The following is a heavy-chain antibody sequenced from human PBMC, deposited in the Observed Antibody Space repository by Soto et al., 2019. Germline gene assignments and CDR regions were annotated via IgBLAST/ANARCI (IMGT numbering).Heavy chain of an antibody. V-gene: IGHV3-66*01. J-gene: IGHJ2*01. CDR3: ARGILWSRSPSRGYFDL. CDR1: GFTVSSNY. D-gene: IGHD2-21*01. CDR2: IYSGGST. Sequence: EVQLVESGGGLVQPGGSLRLSCAASGFTVSSNYMSWVRQAPGKGLEWVSVIYSGGSTYYADSVKGRFTISRDNSKNTLYLQMNSLRAEDTAVYYCARGILWSRSPSRGYFDLWGRGTLVTVSS.